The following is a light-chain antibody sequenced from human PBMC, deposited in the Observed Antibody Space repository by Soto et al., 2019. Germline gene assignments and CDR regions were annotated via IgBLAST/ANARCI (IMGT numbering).Light chain of an antibody. CDR1: QSVTNSY. CDR3: HQYATSPQT. V-gene: IGKV3-20*01. Sequence: EIVLTQSPATLSLSPGERATLPCWASQSVTNSYLAWYQQKPGQAPRLLIYGASNRATGIPDRFSGSGSGTDFTLTITRLEPEDFVVYYCHQYATSPQTFGQGTKVDIK. J-gene: IGKJ1*01. CDR2: GAS.